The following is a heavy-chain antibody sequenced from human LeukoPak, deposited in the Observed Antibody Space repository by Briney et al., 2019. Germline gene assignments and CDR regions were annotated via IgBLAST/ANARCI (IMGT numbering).Heavy chain of an antibody. V-gene: IGHV3-23*01. CDR3: AKRYCSTTSCYKRYGSGSYFFDY. J-gene: IGHJ4*02. CDR2: ISGNGGST. D-gene: IGHD2-2*02. Sequence: PGGSLRLSCAASGFTFSNYWMHWVRQAPGKGLEWVSGISGNGGSTNYADSVKGRFTISRDNSKNTLYLRMNSLRAEDTAVYYCAKRYCSTTSCYKRYGSGSYFFDYWGQGTLVTVSS. CDR1: GFTFSNYW.